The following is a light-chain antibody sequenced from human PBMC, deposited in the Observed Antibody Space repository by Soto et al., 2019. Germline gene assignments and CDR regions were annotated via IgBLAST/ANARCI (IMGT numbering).Light chain of an antibody. CDR3: QQYYSYPQVT. Sequence: AIRMTQSPSSLSASTGDRVTITCRASQGISSYLAWYQQKPGKAPKLLIYAASTLQSGVPSRFSGSGSGTDFTLTISCLQSEDFATYYCQQYYSYPQVTFGQGTKV. J-gene: IGKJ1*01. V-gene: IGKV1-8*01. CDR1: QGISSY. CDR2: AAS.